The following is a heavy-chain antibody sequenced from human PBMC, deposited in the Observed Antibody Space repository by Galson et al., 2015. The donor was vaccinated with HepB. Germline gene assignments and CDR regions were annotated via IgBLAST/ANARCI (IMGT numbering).Heavy chain of an antibody. J-gene: IGHJ6*03. CDR1: GFTFSTYG. V-gene: IGHV3-30*03. CDR2: ISYDGNIK. D-gene: IGHD4-11*01. CDR3: ATDPGPYSNPPYYYYYMDV. Sequence: SLRLSCAASGFTFSTYGMHWVRQAPGKGLEWLSLISYDGNIKYYVDSVKGRFTISRDNSKNTLYLQMNSLRTEDTAVYYCATDPGPYSNPPYYYYYMDVWGKGTTVTVSS.